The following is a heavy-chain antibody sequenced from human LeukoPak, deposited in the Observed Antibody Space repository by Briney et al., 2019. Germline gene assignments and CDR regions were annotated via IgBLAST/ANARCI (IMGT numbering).Heavy chain of an antibody. D-gene: IGHD2-15*01. CDR2: ISFDGSNK. J-gene: IGHJ4*01. V-gene: IGHV3-30*04. CDR1: GFTFSTYV. CDR3: ASLTTLDY. Sequence: PGRSLRLSCAASGFTFSTYVMHWVPQAPGKGLEWVALISFDGSNKQYADSVKGRFTISRDNSKNTLYLQMNGLRPEDTAMYYCASLTTLDYWGHGTLVTVSS.